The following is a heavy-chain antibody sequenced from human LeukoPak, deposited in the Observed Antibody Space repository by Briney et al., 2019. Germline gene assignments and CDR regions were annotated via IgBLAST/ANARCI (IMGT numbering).Heavy chain of an antibody. Sequence: GGSLRLSCAASGFTFSSYAMSWVRQAPGKGLEWVSAISGSGGSTYYADSVKGRFTISRDNSKNTLYLQMNSLRAEDTAVYYCAREILGQYSNYPVFDYWGQGTLVTVSS. CDR2: ISGSGGST. D-gene: IGHD4-11*01. CDR1: GFTFSSYA. CDR3: AREILGQYSNYPVFDY. J-gene: IGHJ4*02. V-gene: IGHV3-23*01.